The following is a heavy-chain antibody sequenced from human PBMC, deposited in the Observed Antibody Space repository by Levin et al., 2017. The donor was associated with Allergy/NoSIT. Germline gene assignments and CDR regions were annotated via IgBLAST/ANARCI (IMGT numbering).Heavy chain of an antibody. J-gene: IGHJ3*02. Sequence: LGESLKISCAASGIALSDYAISWVRQAPGKGLEWVSGIKGGNGGTYYADSVKGRFTVSRDISKNTLYLQMSGLRVDDTGIYYCARDLRSGASNDIWGQGTMVIVSS. D-gene: IGHD2-15*01. CDR1: GIALSDYA. V-gene: IGHV3-23*01. CDR2: IKGGNGGT. CDR3: ARDLRSGASNDI.